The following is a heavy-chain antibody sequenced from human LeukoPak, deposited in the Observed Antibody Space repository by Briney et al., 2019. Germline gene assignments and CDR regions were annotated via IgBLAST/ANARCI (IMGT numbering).Heavy chain of an antibody. Sequence: GGSLRLSCAASGFTFSSYDMHWVRQAPGKGLEWVSVISSDENNKYYADSVKGRFTISRDNSKNTLYLQMISLRAEDTAVYYCAKALVSGFHAFDTWGQGTMVTVSS. D-gene: IGHD3-22*01. CDR1: GFTFSSYD. CDR3: AKALVSGFHAFDT. J-gene: IGHJ3*02. V-gene: IGHV3-30*18. CDR2: ISSDENNK.